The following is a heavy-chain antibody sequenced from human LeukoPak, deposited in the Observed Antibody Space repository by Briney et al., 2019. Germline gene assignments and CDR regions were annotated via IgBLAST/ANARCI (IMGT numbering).Heavy chain of an antibody. J-gene: IGHJ5*02. CDR1: GFTFSHAW. Sequence: PGGSLRLSCAASGFTFSHAWMSWVRQAPGKGLEWVGRIKSKTDGGTTDYAAPVKGRFTISRDDSENTLYLQMNGLKTEDTAVYYCTIVLWFGEPHVVTAHAVEPWGQGTLVTVSS. CDR2: IKSKTDGGTT. D-gene: IGHD2-21*02. V-gene: IGHV3-15*01. CDR3: TIVLWFGEPHVVTAHAVEP.